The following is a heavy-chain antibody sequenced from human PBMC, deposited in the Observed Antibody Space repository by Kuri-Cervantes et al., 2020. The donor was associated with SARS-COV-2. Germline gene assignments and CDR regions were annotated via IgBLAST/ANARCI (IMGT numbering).Heavy chain of an antibody. Sequence: GESLKISCAASGFTFSSYSMNWVRQAPGKGLEWVSYISSSSSTIYYADSVKGRFTISRDNAKNSLYLQMNSLRAEDTAVYYCAKSGIERGNSPGAYGIWGQGTMVTVSS. D-gene: IGHD2-21*01. V-gene: IGHV3-48*01. CDR1: GFTFSSYS. CDR2: ISSSSSTI. J-gene: IGHJ3*02. CDR3: AKSGIERGNSPGAYGI.